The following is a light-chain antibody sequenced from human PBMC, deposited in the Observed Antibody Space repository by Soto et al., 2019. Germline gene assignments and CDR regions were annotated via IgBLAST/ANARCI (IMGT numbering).Light chain of an antibody. J-gene: IGKJ3*01. Sequence: DIQMTQSPSSLSASVGDRVTITCRASQGISNYLAWYQQKPXKVPKLLIYAASTLQSGVPSRFXXXXXGXXXXLTISSLQPEDVATYYCQKYNSAPFTFGPGTKVDIK. CDR1: QGISNY. CDR3: QKYNSAPFT. V-gene: IGKV1-27*01. CDR2: AAS.